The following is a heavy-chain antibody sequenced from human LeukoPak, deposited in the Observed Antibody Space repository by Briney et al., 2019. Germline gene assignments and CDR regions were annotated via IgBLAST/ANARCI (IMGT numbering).Heavy chain of an antibody. J-gene: IGHJ6*02. V-gene: IGHV4-34*01. CDR1: GGSFSGYY. D-gene: IGHD3-22*01. CDR3: ARDAYYDSSGYLYHYYGMDV. CDR2: INHSGST. Sequence: SETLSLTCAVYGGSFSGYYWSWIRQPPGKGLEWIGEINHSGSTNYHPSLKSRVTISVDTSKDQFSLKLSSVTAADTAVYYCARDAYYDSSGYLYHYYGMDVWGQGTTVTVSS.